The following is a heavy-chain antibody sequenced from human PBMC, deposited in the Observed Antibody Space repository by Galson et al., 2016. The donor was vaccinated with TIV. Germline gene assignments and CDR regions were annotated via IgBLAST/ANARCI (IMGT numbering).Heavy chain of an antibody. CDR1: GFTFGSYS. D-gene: IGHD3-22*01. J-gene: IGHJ4*02. CDR2: ISSIGSSYK. Sequence: LRLSCAASGFTFGSYSMNWVRQAPGKGLEWVSSISSIGSSYKYYAESVKGRFTISRHNTKNSLYLQMNSLRAEDTAVYYCARDESGYYRFEYWGQGALVTVSA. CDR3: ARDESGYYRFEY. V-gene: IGHV3-21*01.